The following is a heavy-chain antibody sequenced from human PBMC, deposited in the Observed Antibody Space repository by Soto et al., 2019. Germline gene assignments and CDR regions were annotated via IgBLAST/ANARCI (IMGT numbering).Heavy chain of an antibody. Sequence: EVQLVESGGGLVQPGGSLRLSCAASGFTFSDYEMNWVRQAPGKGLEWDSYVSSSGSTIYYADSVRGRFTISRDNDENSLYLPMNSLRADDTAVYYCAREDRNCHGACNSYWGQGTLVTVSS. D-gene: IGHD2-21*02. CDR2: VSSSGSTI. J-gene: IGHJ4*02. CDR1: GFTFSDYE. V-gene: IGHV3-48*03. CDR3: AREDRNCHGACNSY.